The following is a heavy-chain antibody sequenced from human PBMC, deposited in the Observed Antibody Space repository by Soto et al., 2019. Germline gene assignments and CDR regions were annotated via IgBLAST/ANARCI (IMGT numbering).Heavy chain of an antibody. V-gene: IGHV4-59*01. CDR1: GASISVYS. Sequence: SETLSLTCTVSGASISVYSWSWIRQPPGKGLEWIGYIYYSGSTNYNPSLKSRVAISVDTSKNQFSLKLSSVTAADTAVYFCARGGSEGGLDVWGQGTTVTVSS. D-gene: IGHD3-10*01. J-gene: IGHJ6*02. CDR3: ARGGSEGGLDV. CDR2: IYYSGST.